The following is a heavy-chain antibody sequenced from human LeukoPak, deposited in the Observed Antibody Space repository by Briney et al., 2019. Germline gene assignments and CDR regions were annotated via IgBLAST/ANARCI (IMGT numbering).Heavy chain of an antibody. J-gene: IGHJ3*02. V-gene: IGHV4-34*01. CDR1: GGSFSGYY. D-gene: IGHD3-9*01. Sequence: PSETLSLTCAVYGGSFSGYYWTWIRQPPGKGLEWIGEINHSGSTSYHPSLKSRVTISVDTSKNQFSLKLSSVTAPDKAVYSCASARVADATGRDAFDSWGQGTMVTVSS. CDR2: INHSGST. CDR3: ASARVADATGRDAFDS.